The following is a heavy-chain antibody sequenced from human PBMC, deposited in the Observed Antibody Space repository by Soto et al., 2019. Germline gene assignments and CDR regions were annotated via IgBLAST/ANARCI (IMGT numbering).Heavy chain of an antibody. Sequence: QEQVVESGGGVVQPGRSLRLSCVASGFIVSGYSIHWFRQAPGKGLEWVSLISYDGTKKDYADSVKGRFTISNDTSQNTLYLQMNSLRPDDTVVYYCARCGGTGDGSSLGYNWFNPWGQGTLVIVSS. D-gene: IGHD3-16*01. CDR2: ISYDGTKK. CDR3: ARCGGTGDGSSLGYNWFNP. V-gene: IGHV3-30-3*01. J-gene: IGHJ5*02. CDR1: GFIVSGYS.